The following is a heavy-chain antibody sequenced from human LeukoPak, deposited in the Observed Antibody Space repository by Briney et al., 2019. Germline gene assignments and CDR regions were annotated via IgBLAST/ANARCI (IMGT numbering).Heavy chain of an antibody. Sequence: PGGSLRLSCAASGFTFSSYSMNWVRQAPGKGLEWVSSISSSSSYIYYAEQVKGRFTISRDNAKNSLYLQMNSLRAEDTAVYYCARGDSGSYQNFDYWGQGTLVTVSS. CDR2: ISSSSSYI. CDR3: ARGDSGSYQNFDY. J-gene: IGHJ4*02. CDR1: GFTFSSYS. D-gene: IGHD1-26*01. V-gene: IGHV3-21*01.